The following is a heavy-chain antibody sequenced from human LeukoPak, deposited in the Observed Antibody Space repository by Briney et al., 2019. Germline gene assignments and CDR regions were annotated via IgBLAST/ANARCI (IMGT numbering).Heavy chain of an antibody. D-gene: IGHD4-17*01. Sequence: PGRSLRLSCAASGFTFSSYGMHWVRQAPGKGLEWVAVIWYDGSNKYYADSAKGRFTISRDNSKNTLYLQMNSLRAEDTAVYYCAKSSHLGVTVTADYWGQGTLVTVSS. CDR1: GFTFSSYG. CDR2: IWYDGSNK. V-gene: IGHV3-33*06. CDR3: AKSSHLGVTVTADY. J-gene: IGHJ4*02.